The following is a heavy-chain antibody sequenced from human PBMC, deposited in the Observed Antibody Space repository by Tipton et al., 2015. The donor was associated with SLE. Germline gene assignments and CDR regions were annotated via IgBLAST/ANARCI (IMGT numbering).Heavy chain of an antibody. CDR1: GGSITNSNYA. J-gene: IGHJ4*02. CDR2: MYYSGNI. Sequence: TLSLTCTVSGGSITNSNYAWGWIRQPPGKGLEWIGHMYYSGNIFYNPSLKSRVTISVDTSKNQFSVKLNSVTAADTAVYYCARRITYGIPFDHWGQGILVTISS. CDR3: ARRITYGIPFDH. D-gene: IGHD4-17*01. V-gene: IGHV4-39*01.